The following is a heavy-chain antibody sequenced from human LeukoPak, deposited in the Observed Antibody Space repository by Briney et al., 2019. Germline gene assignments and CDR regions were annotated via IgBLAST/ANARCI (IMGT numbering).Heavy chain of an antibody. Sequence: SETLSLTCSVSGGSISSSFYYWGWIRQPPGKGLEWIGTIYYDSSSTYYNPSLKSLITLSVDTSINQFSLHMCFVAAAPTAFYYCARPSGFTGYYYFDYWGQGTVVTVSA. CDR1: GGSISSSFYY. D-gene: IGHD3-9*01. CDR2: IYYDSSST. V-gene: IGHV4-39*01. J-gene: IGHJ4*02. CDR3: ARPSGFTGYYYFDY.